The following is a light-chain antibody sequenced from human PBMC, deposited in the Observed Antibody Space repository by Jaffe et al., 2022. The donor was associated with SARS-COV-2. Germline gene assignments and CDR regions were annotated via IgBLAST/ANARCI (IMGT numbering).Light chain of an antibody. V-gene: IGLV1-44*01. CDR3: AAWDDSLNSVV. J-gene: IGLJ2*01. CDR1: SSNIGSNN. Sequence: QSVLTQPPSASGTPGQRVTISCSGSSSNIGSNNVNWYQQLPGTAPKLLIYSINERPSGVPDRFSGSKSGASASLAISGLQSEDEADYYCAAWDDSLNSVVFGGGTKLTVL. CDR2: SIN.